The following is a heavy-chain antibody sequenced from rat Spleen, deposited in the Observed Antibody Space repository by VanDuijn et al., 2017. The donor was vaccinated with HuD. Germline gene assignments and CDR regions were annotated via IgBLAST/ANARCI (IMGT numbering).Heavy chain of an antibody. D-gene: IGHD1-4*01. Sequence: EVQLVESGGGLVQPGRSLKLSCAASGFTFRDYGMAWVRQAPTKGLEWVASIGYDGSSTFYRDSVKGRFTISRDNAKNTLYLQVDSLRSEDTATYYCARETGYNSYFDYWGQGVMVTVSS. CDR3: ARETGYNSYFDY. V-gene: IGHV5-29*01. J-gene: IGHJ2*01. CDR2: IGYDGSST. CDR1: GFTFRDYG.